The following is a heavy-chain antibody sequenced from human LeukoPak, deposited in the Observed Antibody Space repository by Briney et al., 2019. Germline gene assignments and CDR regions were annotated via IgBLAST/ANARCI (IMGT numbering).Heavy chain of an antibody. CDR3: AKEQGDYDSGSYFNY. Sequence: TGGSLRLSCAASGFTFSNSAMSWVRQAPGKGLEWVLFISGSGRSTYYADSVKGRFTISRDNSKNMVFLQMNRLRVEDTAVYYCAKEQGDYDSGSYFNYWGQGTLVTVSS. CDR2: ISGSGRST. D-gene: IGHD3-10*01. J-gene: IGHJ4*02. V-gene: IGHV3-23*01. CDR1: GFTFSNSA.